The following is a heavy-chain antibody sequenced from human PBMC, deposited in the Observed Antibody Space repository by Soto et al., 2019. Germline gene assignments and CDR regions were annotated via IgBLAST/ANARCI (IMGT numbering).Heavy chain of an antibody. CDR3: ARESRDGYTFVRGWLDT. D-gene: IGHD5-12*01. CDR1: GYTFTSYG. Sequence: ASVKVSCKASGYTFTSYGISWVRQAPGQGLEWMGWISAYNGNTNYAQKLQGRVTMTTDTSTSTAYMELRSLRSDDTAVYYCARESRDGYTFVRGWLDTWGQGTLVTVSS. V-gene: IGHV1-18*01. CDR2: ISAYNGNT. J-gene: IGHJ5*02.